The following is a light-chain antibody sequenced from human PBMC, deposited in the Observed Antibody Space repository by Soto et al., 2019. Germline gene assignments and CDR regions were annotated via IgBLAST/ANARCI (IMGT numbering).Light chain of an antibody. J-gene: IGKJ2*01. Sequence: DIQMTQSPSTLSASVGDRVTITCRASQSIDRWLAWYQQKPGKAPKLLIYRASSLESGVPARFSGSGSGTEFALTISSLQPYDFTTDYCQQYKTYTYTFAQGTKLEIK. CDR2: RAS. CDR1: QSIDRW. CDR3: QQYKTYTYT. V-gene: IGKV1-5*03.